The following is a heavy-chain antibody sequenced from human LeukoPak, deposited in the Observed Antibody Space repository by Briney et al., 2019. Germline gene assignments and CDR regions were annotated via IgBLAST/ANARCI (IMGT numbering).Heavy chain of an antibody. CDR2: INHSGST. J-gene: IGHJ6*02. CDR3: ARDLIAARTKALEGSDYYYGMDV. Sequence: SETLSLTCAVYGGSFSGYYWSWIRQPPGKGLEWIGEINHSGSTNYNPSLKSRVTISVDTSKNQFSLKLSSVTAADTAVYYCARDLIAARTKALEGSDYYYGMDVWGQGTTVTVSS. D-gene: IGHD3-3*01. CDR1: GGSFSGYY. V-gene: IGHV4-34*01.